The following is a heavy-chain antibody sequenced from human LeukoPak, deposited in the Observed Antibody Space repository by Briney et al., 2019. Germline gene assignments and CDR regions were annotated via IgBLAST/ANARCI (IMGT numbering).Heavy chain of an antibody. J-gene: IGHJ4*02. CDR1: GFTFSSSW. CDR3: ARDRGGSGPTTTDY. Sequence: QTGGSLRLSCAASGFTFSSSWMHWVRQAPGKGLVWVSRINSDGGSTIYADSVKGRFTISRDNAKNTLYLQLNSLRAEDTAVYYCARDRGGSGPTTTDYWGQGTLVTVSS. D-gene: IGHD6-19*01. V-gene: IGHV3-74*01. CDR2: INSDGGST.